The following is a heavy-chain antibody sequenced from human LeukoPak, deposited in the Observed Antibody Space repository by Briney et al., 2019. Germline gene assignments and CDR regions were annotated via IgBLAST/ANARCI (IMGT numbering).Heavy chain of an antibody. J-gene: IGHJ4*02. Sequence: PGGSLRLSCAASGFTFSSYAMHWVRQAPGKGLEWVAVISYDGSNKYYADSVKGRFTISRDNSKNTLYLQMNSLRAEDTAVYYCARDGPDCSGGSCYSSGYFDYWGQGTLVTVSS. V-gene: IGHV3-30-3*01. D-gene: IGHD2-15*01. CDR2: ISYDGSNK. CDR3: ARDGPDCSGGSCYSSGYFDY. CDR1: GFTFSSYA.